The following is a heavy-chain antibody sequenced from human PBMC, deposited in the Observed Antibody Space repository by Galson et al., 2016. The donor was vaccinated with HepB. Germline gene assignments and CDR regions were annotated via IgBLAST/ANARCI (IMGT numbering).Heavy chain of an antibody. J-gene: IGHJ4*02. Sequence: SLRLSCAASGFSLSSFDMHWVRQFTGKSLEWVSGLTAIGDTYYPASVKGRFSISRDNAKNSLYLQMDSLRAGDTAIYYCVRSKGGYDSSGYFPGPYDSWGQGTLVTVSS. CDR1: GFSLSSFD. D-gene: IGHD3-22*01. CDR3: VRSKGGYDSSGYFPGPYDS. CDR2: LTAIGDT. V-gene: IGHV3-13*01.